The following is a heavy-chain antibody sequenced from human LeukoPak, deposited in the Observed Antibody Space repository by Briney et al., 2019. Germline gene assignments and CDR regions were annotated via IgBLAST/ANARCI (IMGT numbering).Heavy chain of an antibody. D-gene: IGHD2-2*01. CDR2: IYYSGST. V-gene: IGHV4-59*01. Sequence: TTSETLSLTCTVSGGSISSYYWSWIRQPPGKGLEWIGYIYYSGSTNYNPSLKSRVTISVDTSKNQFSMKLSSVTAADTAVYYCARVRDCSSSICHYYFDYWGQGTLVTVSS. J-gene: IGHJ4*02. CDR1: GGSISSYY. CDR3: ARVRDCSSSICHYYFDY.